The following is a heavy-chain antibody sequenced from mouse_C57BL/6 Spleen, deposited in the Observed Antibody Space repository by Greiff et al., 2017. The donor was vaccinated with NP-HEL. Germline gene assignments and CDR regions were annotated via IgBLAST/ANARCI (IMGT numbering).Heavy chain of an antibody. J-gene: IGHJ1*03. CDR2: INPSTGGT. CDR1: GYSFTGYY. D-gene: IGHD4-1*02. CDR3: AINWDWYFDV. Sequence: EVQLQQSGPELVRPGASVKISCKASGYSFTGYYMNWVKQSPEKSLEWIGEINPSTGGTTYNQKFKAKATLTVDKSSSTAYMQLKSLTSEDSAVYYCAINWDWYFDVWGTGTTVTVSS. V-gene: IGHV1-42*01.